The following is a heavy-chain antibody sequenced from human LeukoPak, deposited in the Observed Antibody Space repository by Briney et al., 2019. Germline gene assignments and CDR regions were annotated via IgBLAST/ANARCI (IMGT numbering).Heavy chain of an antibody. CDR1: GGSFSGYY. J-gene: IGHJ4*02. Sequence: SETLSLTCAVYGGSFSGYYWSWIRQPPGKGLEWIGEINHSGSTNYNPSLKSRVTISVDTSKNQFSLKLSSVTAADTAVYYCARGLLKVRGHAYWGQGTLVTVSS. D-gene: IGHD3-10*01. CDR2: INHSGST. CDR3: ARGLLKVRGHAY. V-gene: IGHV4-34*01.